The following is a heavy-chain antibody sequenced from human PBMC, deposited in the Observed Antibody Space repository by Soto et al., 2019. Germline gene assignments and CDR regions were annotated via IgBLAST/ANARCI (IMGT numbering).Heavy chain of an antibody. CDR3: ARGDDTVLMVYAPIYY. CDR2: INPNSGGT. J-gene: IGHJ4*02. CDR1: GYTFTGYY. D-gene: IGHD2-8*01. V-gene: IGHV1-2*02. Sequence: ASVKVSCKASGYTFTGYYMHWVRQAPGQGLEWMGWINPNSGGTNYAQKFQGRVTMTRDTSISTAYMELSRLRSDDTAVYYCARGDDTVLMVYAPIYYWGQGTLVTVSS.